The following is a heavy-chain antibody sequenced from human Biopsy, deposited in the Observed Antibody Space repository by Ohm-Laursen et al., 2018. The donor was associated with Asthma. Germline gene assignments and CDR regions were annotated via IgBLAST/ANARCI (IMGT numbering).Heavy chain of an antibody. CDR2: ISAYNGNT. CDR1: GYTFTSSG. V-gene: IGHV1-18*01. Sequence: SSVKVSCKTSGYTFTSSGITWVRQAPGQGLEWMGWISAYNGNTKLAQKLQDRVTMITDTSTSTAYMELSRLRSDDTALYYCARGQKSPGDRWFDPWGQGTLVTVSS. D-gene: IGHD7-27*01. CDR3: ARGQKSPGDRWFDP. J-gene: IGHJ5*02.